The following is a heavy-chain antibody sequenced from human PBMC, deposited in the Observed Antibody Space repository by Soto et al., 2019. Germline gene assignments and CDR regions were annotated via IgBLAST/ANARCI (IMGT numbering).Heavy chain of an antibody. CDR1: GFTFSSNW. CDR3: AEALGYHTGG. V-gene: IGHV3-74*01. D-gene: IGHD6-25*01. J-gene: IGHJ4*02. CDR2: ISIDGSTK. Sequence: GGSLRLSCAASGFTFSSNWMHWVRQVPGKGLEWLSHISIDGSTKNYADSVKGRFTISRDNGKNTLYLQMNSLRAEDTAMYYCAEALGYHTGGWGQGTLVTVSS.